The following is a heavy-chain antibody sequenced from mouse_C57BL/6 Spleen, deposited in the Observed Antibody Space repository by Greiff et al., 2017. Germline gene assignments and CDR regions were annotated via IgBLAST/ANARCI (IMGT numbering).Heavy chain of an antibody. CDR2: INPSNGNT. V-gene: IGHV1-4*01. CDR3: ARCYSNGDRYFDV. J-gene: IGHJ1*03. D-gene: IGHD2-5*01. CDR1: GYTFTSYT. Sequence: QVQLQQSGAELARPGASVKMSCKASGYTFTSYTMHWVKQRPGQGLEWIGYINPSNGNTKYNQKFKVKATLTADKSSSTAYMQLSSLTSEDSAVYYCARCYSNGDRYFDVWGTGTTVTVSS.